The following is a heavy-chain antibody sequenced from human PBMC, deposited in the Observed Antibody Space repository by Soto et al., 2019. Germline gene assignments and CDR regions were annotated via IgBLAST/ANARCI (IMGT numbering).Heavy chain of an antibody. CDR2: IYYSGST. D-gene: IGHD6-13*01. J-gene: IGHJ6*02. CDR1: GGSISSSSYY. Sequence: KPSETLSLTCTVSGGSISSSSYYWGWIRQPPGKGLEWIGSIYYSGSTYYNPSLKSRVTISVDTSKNQFSLKLSSVTAADTAVYYCARPGIAAATQTYYYYGMDVWGQGTTVPVSS. CDR3: ARPGIAAATQTYYYYGMDV. V-gene: IGHV4-39*01.